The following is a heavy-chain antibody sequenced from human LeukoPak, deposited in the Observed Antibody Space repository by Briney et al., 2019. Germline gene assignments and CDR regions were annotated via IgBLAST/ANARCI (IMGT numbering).Heavy chain of an antibody. CDR1: GFTFSSYG. J-gene: IGHJ3*02. Sequence: PGGSLTLSCAASGFTFSSYGMHWVRQAPGKGLEWVAFIRYDGSNKYYADSVKGRFTISRDNSKNTLYLQMNSLRAEDTAVYYCAKSPRFMIVPHDIWGQGTMVTVSS. D-gene: IGHD3-22*01. CDR3: AKSPRFMIVPHDI. CDR2: IRYDGSNK. V-gene: IGHV3-30*02.